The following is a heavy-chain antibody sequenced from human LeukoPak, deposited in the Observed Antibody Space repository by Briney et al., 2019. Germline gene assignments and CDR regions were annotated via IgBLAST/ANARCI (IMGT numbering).Heavy chain of an antibody. Sequence: GGSLRLSCAASGFTFSSYAMHWVRQAPGKGLEWVAVMSYDGINKYYADSVKGRFTISRDNSKNTLYLQMNSLRAEDTAVYYCAREAGAAAGTSGGFDYWGQGTLVTVSS. CDR2: MSYDGINK. CDR3: AREAGAAAGTSGGFDY. CDR1: GFTFSSYA. V-gene: IGHV3-30-3*01. J-gene: IGHJ4*02. D-gene: IGHD6-13*01.